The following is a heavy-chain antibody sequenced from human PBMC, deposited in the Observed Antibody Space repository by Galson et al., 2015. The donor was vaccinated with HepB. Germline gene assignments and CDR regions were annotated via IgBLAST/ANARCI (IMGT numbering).Heavy chain of an antibody. J-gene: IGHJ4*02. V-gene: IGHV1-18*01. CDR1: GYTFTSYG. D-gene: IGHD2-2*01. CDR2: ISGYNGNA. Sequence: SVKVSCKASGYTFTSYGFSWVRQAPGQGLEWMGWISGYNGNANYPQKLQGRVTVTTDTSTRTVYMELRSLRSDDTAVYYCARDIRVVPAAIGYWGQGTLVTVSS. CDR3: ARDIRVVPAAIGY.